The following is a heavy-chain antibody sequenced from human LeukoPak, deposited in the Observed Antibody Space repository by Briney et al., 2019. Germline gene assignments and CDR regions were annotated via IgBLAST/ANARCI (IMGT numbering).Heavy chain of an antibody. D-gene: IGHD2-2*01. J-gene: IGHJ6*02. CDR3: ARDFPRAYCSSTSCLYNYNGMDV. Sequence: PGGPLRLSCAASGFTFSSYAMHWVRQAPGKGLEWVAVISYDGNNKYYADSVKGRFTISRDYSKNTLYLQMNSLRAEDTAVYYCARDFPRAYCSSTSCLYNYNGMDVWGQGTTVTVSS. CDR2: ISYDGNNK. CDR1: GFTFSSYA. V-gene: IGHV3-30-3*01.